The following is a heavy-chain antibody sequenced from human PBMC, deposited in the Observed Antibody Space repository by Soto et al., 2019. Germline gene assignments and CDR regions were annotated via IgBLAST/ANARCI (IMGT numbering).Heavy chain of an antibody. CDR2: RNAYSGDT. D-gene: IGHD1-20*01. J-gene: IGHJ4*02. V-gene: IGHV1-18*04. Sequence: QVQLVQSGAEVKKPGASVKVSCTASGYTFTNYAISWVRQAPGQGLEWMGWRNAYSGDTNYAQKLQGRLTMTTDTSTSTAYMELRSLRSDDTAVYYCARAETWVTGNMGGYWGQGTLVTVSS. CDR1: GYTFTNYA. CDR3: ARAETWVTGNMGGY.